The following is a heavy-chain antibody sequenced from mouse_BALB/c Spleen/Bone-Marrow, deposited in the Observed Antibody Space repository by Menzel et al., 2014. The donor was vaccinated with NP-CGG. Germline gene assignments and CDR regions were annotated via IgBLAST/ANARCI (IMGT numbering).Heavy chain of an antibody. CDR3: ARREDYDLDY. V-gene: IGHV1-54*01. J-gene: IGHJ2*01. Sequence: VKLMESGAELVRPGTSVKVSCKASGYAFTNYLIEWVKQGPGQGLEWIGVINPGSGGTNYNEKFKGKATLTADKSSSTAYMQLSSLTSDDSAVYFCARREDYDLDYWGQGTTLTVSS. D-gene: IGHD2-4*01. CDR2: INPGSGGT. CDR1: GYAFTNYL.